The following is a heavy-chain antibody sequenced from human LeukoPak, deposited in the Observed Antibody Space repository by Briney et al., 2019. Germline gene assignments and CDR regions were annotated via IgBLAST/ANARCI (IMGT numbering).Heavy chain of an antibody. J-gene: IGHJ4*02. Sequence: ASVKVSCKASGYTFTSYGISWVRQAPGQGLEWMGWISAYNGNTNYAQKLQGRVTMTTDTSTSTAYMELRSLRSDDTAVYYCARSLDYGDYVGISHRLNYFDYWGQGTLVTVSS. CDR3: ARSLDYGDYVGISHRLNYFDY. V-gene: IGHV1-18*01. D-gene: IGHD4-17*01. CDR1: GYTFTSYG. CDR2: ISAYNGNT.